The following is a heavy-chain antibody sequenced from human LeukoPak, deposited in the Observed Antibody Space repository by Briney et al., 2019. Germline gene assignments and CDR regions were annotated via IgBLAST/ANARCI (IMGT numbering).Heavy chain of an antibody. CDR2: IIGSGSTT. CDR3: VRDRGGAYSGDNLFDP. D-gene: IGHD2-21*01. Sequence: PGGSLRLSCAASGFTFSSYEMNWVRHAPGKGLEWLSYIIGSGSTTQYADSVRDRFTISRDNDKNAVYLQMNSLRADDTAIYYCVRDRGGAYSGDNLFDPWGQGTLVTVSS. CDR1: GFTFSSYE. J-gene: IGHJ5*02. V-gene: IGHV3-48*03.